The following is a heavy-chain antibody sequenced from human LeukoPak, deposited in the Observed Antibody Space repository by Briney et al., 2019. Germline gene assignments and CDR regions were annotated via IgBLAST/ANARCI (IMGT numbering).Heavy chain of an antibody. Sequence: EASVKVSCKVSGYTLTELSMHWVRQAPGKGLEWMGGFDPEDGETIYAQKFQGRVTMTEDTSTDTAYMELSSLRSEDTAVYYCATEAYCGGDCYSRGFDYWCQGTLVTVSS. CDR1: GYTLTELS. D-gene: IGHD2-21*02. CDR3: ATEAYCGGDCYSRGFDY. CDR2: FDPEDGET. J-gene: IGHJ4*02. V-gene: IGHV1-24*01.